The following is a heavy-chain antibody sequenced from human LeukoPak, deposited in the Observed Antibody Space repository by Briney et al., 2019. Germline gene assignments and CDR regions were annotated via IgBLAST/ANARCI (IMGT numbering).Heavy chain of an antibody. V-gene: IGHV3-7*01. CDR3: AKDGYSGYDRPFDY. CDR1: GFSFSNYW. J-gene: IGHJ4*02. CDR2: IKQDGSEI. D-gene: IGHD5-12*01. Sequence: GGSLRLSCVASGFSFSNYWMSWVRQAPGKGLEWVANIKQDGSEIYYVDSVRGRFTISRDNAKNSLYLQMNSLRAEDTAVYYCAKDGYSGYDRPFDYWGQGTLVTVSS.